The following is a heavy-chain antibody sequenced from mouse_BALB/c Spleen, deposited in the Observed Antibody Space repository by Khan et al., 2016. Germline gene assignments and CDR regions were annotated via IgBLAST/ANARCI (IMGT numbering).Heavy chain of an antibody. J-gene: IGHJ2*01. CDR2: ISHSGST. CDR1: DYSITSDFA. V-gene: IGHV3-2*02. Sequence: EVQLQESGPGLVKPSQSLSLTCTVTDYSITSDFAWNWIRQFPGNKLEWMGYISHSGSTSYNPSLKSRFSITRDTSKNQFFLHLNSVTAEDSATFYCARGYYYGKGYFDYWGQGTTLTVSS. D-gene: IGHD1-1*01. CDR3: ARGYYYGKGYFDY.